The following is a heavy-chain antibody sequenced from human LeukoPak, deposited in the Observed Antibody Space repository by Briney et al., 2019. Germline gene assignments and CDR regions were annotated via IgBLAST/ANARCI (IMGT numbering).Heavy chain of an antibody. J-gene: IGHJ4*02. D-gene: IGHD3-10*01. V-gene: IGHV1-69*04. CDR1: GGTFSSYA. CDR3: ARHYGSGMATRDY. CDR2: IIPILGIA. Sequence: ASVKVSCKASGGTFSSYAISWVRQAPGQGLEWMGRIIPILGIANYAQKFQGRVTITAGKSTSTAYMELSSLRSEDTAVYYCARHYGSGMATRDYWGQGTLVTVSS.